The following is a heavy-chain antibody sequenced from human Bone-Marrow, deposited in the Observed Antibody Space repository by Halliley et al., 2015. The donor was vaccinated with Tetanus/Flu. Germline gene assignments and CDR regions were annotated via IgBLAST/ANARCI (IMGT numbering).Heavy chain of an antibody. CDR3: AGGNYHASWWCDS. CDR2: INYDGTT. CDR1: GGAFSGYY. V-gene: IGHV4-34*01. J-gene: IGHJ5*01. Sequence: TLSLPCAVYGGAFSGYYWSWIRQSPGKGLEWIGEINYDGTTDYNPSLNSRVTLSLDTIKKQVSLRVTSVTVADTAFYYCAGGNYHASWWCDSWGRGTLVTVSS. D-gene: IGHD3-10*01.